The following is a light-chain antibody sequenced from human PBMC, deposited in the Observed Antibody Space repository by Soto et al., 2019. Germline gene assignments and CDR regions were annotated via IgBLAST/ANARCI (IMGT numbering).Light chain of an antibody. V-gene: IGLV2-23*01. CDR1: SSDVGSYNL. Sequence: QFALTEPASAPVSPGQSITVSCTGTSSDVGSYNLVSWYQQHPGKAPKLMIYEGSKRPSGVSNRFSGSKSGNTASLTISGLQAEDEADYYCCSYAGSSSYVFGTGTKVTVL. CDR2: EGS. CDR3: CSYAGSSSYV. J-gene: IGLJ1*01.